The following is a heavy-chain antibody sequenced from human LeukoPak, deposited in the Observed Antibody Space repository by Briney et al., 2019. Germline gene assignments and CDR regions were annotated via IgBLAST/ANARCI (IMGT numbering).Heavy chain of an antibody. J-gene: IGHJ3*02. CDR2: ISDSGGST. D-gene: IGHD4-23*01. V-gene: IGHV3-23*01. Sequence: GGSLRLSCAASGLTFSTYVMSWVRQAPGKGLEPVSDISDSGGSTDYADSVKGRFTISRDNSKNTLYLQTNSLRAEDTAVYYCAREYSGGGNAFDIWGQGTMVTVSS. CDR1: GLTFSTYV. CDR3: AREYSGGGNAFDI.